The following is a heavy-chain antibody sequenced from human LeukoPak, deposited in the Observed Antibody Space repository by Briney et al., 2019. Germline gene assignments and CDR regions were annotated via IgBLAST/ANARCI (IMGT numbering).Heavy chain of an antibody. D-gene: IGHD3-10*01. Sequence: GASVKVSCKASGYTFTSYGISWVRQAPGQGLEWMGWISAYNGNTNYAQKLQGRVTMTTDTSTSTAYMELRSLRSDDTAVYYCARDRVRGLLWFGELSFDPWGQGTLVTVSS. J-gene: IGHJ5*02. CDR3: ARDRVRGLLWFGELSFDP. CDR2: ISAYNGNT. CDR1: GYTFTSYG. V-gene: IGHV1-18*01.